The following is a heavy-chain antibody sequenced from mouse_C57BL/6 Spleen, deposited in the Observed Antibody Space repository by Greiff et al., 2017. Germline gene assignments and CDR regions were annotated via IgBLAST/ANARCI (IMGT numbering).Heavy chain of an antibody. CDR1: GFSFNTYA. D-gene: IGHD3-1*01. CDR3: VRGGGTGSWLAY. CDR2: IRSKSNNYAT. J-gene: IGHJ3*01. Sequence: GGGLVQPKGSLKLSCAASGFSFNTYAMNWVRQAPGKGLEWVARIRSKSNNYATYYADSVKDRFTISRDDSESMLYLQMNNLKTEDTAMYYCVRGGGTGSWLAYWGQGTLVTVSA. V-gene: IGHV10-1*01.